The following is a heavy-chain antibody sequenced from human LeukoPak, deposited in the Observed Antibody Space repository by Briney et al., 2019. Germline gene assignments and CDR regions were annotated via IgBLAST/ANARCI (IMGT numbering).Heavy chain of an antibody. CDR2: RSYDGSNK. CDR3: ARRHYYGSGSPNYYYYGMDV. Sequence: GGSLRLSCAASGFTFSSYAIHWVRQAPGKGLEWVAIRSYDGSNKYYAGSVKGRFTVSRDNSKNTLYLQMNSLRAEDTAVYYCARRHYYGSGSPNYYYYGMDVWGQGTTVTVSS. CDR1: GFTFSSYA. J-gene: IGHJ6*02. D-gene: IGHD3-10*01. V-gene: IGHV3-30-3*01.